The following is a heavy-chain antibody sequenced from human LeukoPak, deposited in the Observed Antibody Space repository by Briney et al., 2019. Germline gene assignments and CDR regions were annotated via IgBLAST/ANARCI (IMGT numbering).Heavy chain of an antibody. CDR1: GGTFSSYA. CDR2: IIPILGIA. J-gene: IGHJ4*02. V-gene: IGHV1-69*04. D-gene: IGHD1-26*01. CDR3: ARDWAGGSGRFDY. Sequence: SVKVSCKASGGTFSSYAISWVRQAPGQGLEWMGRIIPILGIANYAQKFQGRVTITADKSTSTAYMELSSLRSEDTAVCYCARDWAGGSGRFDYWGQGTLVTVSS.